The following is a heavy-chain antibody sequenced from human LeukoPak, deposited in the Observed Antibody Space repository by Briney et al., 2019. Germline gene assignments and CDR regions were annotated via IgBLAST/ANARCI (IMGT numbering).Heavy chain of an antibody. D-gene: IGHD3-10*01. CDR2: NSSSSGST. V-gene: IGHV3-23*01. Sequence: PGGSLRLSCAAAGFTFSNYAMSSVRQAPGKGLEWVSCNSSSSGSTYYADSVKGRFTISRDNSKSTLYLQMNSLRAEDTAVYYCAKEDYGSGRDYYYYYGMDVWGQGTTVTVSS. J-gene: IGHJ6*02. CDR1: GFTFSNYA. CDR3: AKEDYGSGRDYYYYYGMDV.